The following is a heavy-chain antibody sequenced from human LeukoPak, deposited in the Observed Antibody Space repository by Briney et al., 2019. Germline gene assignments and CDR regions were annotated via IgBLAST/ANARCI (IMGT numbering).Heavy chain of an antibody. CDR3: ARDGGRWLQWGTRPHDAFDI. Sequence: PFETLSLTCPVSGGSISSYYWSWIRQPPGKGLGGIGEINHSGSTNYNPSLKSRVTISVDTSKNQFSLKLSSVTAADTAVYYCARDGGRWLQWGTRPHDAFDIWGQGTMVTVSS. D-gene: IGHD5-24*01. CDR2: INHSGST. V-gene: IGHV4-34*01. J-gene: IGHJ3*02. CDR1: GGSISSYY.